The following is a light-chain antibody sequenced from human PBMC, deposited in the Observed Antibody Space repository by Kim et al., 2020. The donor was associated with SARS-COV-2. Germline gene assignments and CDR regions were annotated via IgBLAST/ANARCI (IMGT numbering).Light chain of an antibody. J-gene: IGKJ3*01. CDR2: AAS. V-gene: IGKV1-12*01. CDR3: QQSNSLPPT. CDR1: QGIGSW. Sequence: ASVGVSVTITCRASQGIGSWLAWYRLRPGKAPEPLIFAASDLQPGVPSRFTGGGSGTHFTLTISNLQPADFATYYCQQSNSLPPTFGRGTKVDIK.